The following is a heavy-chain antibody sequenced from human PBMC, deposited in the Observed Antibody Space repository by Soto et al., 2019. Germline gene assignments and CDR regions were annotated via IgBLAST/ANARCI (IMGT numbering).Heavy chain of an antibody. CDR1: GFTLSTYW. CDR2: IHPDGTST. J-gene: IGHJ3*01. Sequence: EEQLVESGGGLVQPGGSLRLSCAASGFTLSTYWMHWVRQVPGKGLVWVSHIHPDGTSTNYADSVKGRFTISRDNAKNTLFLQMNSLGAEDTAVYFGARDHPDPQACDVWGQGTMVTVSS. V-gene: IGHV3-74*01. CDR3: ARDHPDPQACDV.